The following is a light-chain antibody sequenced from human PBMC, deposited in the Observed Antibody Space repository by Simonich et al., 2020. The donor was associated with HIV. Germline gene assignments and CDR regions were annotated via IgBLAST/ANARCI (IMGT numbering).Light chain of an antibody. Sequence: EIVMTQSPATLSVSPGERATLSCRASQSVSSNLAWYLQKPGQAPRRLIYGASTRATGIPARFSGSGSGRDFTLTISNMHSEDFAVYYCQQYNNWPLFFGQGTKLEIK. V-gene: IGKV3-15*01. CDR1: QSVSSN. CDR2: GAS. J-gene: IGKJ2*01. CDR3: QQYNNWPLF.